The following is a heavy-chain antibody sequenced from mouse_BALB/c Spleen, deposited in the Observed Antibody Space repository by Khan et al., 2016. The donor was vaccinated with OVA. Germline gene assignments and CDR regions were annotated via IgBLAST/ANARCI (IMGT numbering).Heavy chain of an antibody. CDR2: ISTGGSYT. V-gene: IGHV5-6*01. CDR1: GFTFSTHG. CDR3: ARLAYYYDSEGFAY. D-gene: IGHD1-1*01. J-gene: IGHJ3*01. Sequence: EVQLVESGGDLVKPGGSLKLSCAASGFTFSTHGMSWVRQTPDKRLKWVATISTGGSYTYYPDSVKGRFTISRDNAKNTLYLQMSSLKSEDTAMFYGARLAYYYDSEGFAYWGQGTLVTVSA.